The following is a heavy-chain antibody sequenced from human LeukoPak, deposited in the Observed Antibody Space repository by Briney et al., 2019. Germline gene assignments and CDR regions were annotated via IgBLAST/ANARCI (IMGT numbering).Heavy chain of an antibody. D-gene: IGHD5-24*01. CDR2: IYHSGST. Sequence: SETLSLTCTVSGYSISSGYYWGWIRQPPGKGLEWIGNIYHSGSTFYNPSLKSRVTISVDTSKNQFSLKLSSVTAADTAVYYCARLDHRRWLYNWFDPWGQGTLVTVSS. V-gene: IGHV4-38-2*02. J-gene: IGHJ5*02. CDR3: ARLDHRRWLYNWFDP. CDR1: GYSISSGYY.